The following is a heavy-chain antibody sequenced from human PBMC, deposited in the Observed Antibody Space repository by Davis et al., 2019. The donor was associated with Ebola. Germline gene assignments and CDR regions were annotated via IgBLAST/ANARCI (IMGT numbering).Heavy chain of an antibody. J-gene: IGHJ6*04. CDR1: GYSFSTYW. CDR3: ARFEYYYGMDV. CDR2: IYPRDSDT. Sequence: GESLKISCKASGYSFSTYWIGWVRQMPGKGLEWIGIIYPRDSDTRYSPSFQGQVTISADKSITTAYLQWSSLKASDTAMYYCARFEYYYGMDVWGKGTTVTVSS. D-gene: IGHD3-10*01. V-gene: IGHV5-51*01.